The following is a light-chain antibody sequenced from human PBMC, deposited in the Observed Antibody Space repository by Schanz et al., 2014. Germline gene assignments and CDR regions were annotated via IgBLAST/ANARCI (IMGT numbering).Light chain of an antibody. V-gene: IGKV3-20*01. CDR3: QQYGSSPPVT. J-gene: IGKJ5*01. CDR2: GAS. CDR1: QSVAGDH. Sequence: EIVLTQSPGTLSLSPGDVATLYCRASQSVAGDHLAWYFQRPGQAPILLIYGASNRATGIPDRFSGSGSGTDFTLTISRLEPEDFAVYYCQQYGSSPPVTFGQGTRLQIK.